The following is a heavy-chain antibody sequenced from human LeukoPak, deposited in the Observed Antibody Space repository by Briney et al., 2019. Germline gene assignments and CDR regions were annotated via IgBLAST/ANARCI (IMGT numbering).Heavy chain of an antibody. V-gene: IGHV1-18*01. J-gene: IGHJ4*02. CDR2: ISTYNGNT. CDR1: GYTFTSYS. D-gene: IGHD1-26*01. Sequence: SVKLSCKASGYTFTSYSISWVRQPPGPGLEWMGGISTYNGNTTYAQKLQGRVTMTTDTSTSTAYMELRSLRSADTAVYNCVRAHKSYGGDFDYWGQGTLVTVSS. CDR3: VRAHKSYGGDFDY.